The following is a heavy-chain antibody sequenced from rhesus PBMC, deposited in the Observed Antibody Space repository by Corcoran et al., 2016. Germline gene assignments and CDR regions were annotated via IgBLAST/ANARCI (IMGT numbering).Heavy chain of an antibody. CDR2: INPLDGIT. CDR3: ARGVAAANFDY. V-gene: IGHV1-198*02. Sequence: QVQLVQSGAEVKKPGSSVKVSCKASGFTFGSYAISWVRQAPGQGLEWMGVINPLDGITNDAEKFQGRVTITADTTTSTAYMERSSVRAEDTAVDYCARGVAAANFDYWGQGVLVTVSS. D-gene: IGHD6-31*01. CDR1: GFTFGSYA. J-gene: IGHJ4*01.